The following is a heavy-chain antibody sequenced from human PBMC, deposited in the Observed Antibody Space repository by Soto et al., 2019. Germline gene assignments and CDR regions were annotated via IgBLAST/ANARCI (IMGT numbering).Heavy chain of an antibody. J-gene: IGHJ5*02. D-gene: IGHD1-20*01. CDR3: ARWGYNFDP. CDR1: GESFSGYY. Sequence: SETLSLTCAVCGESFSGYYWSWIRQPPGKGLEWIGEINQSGSTNYNPALKSRVTISVDTSKNQFSLKLSSVTAADAAVYYCARWGYNFDPWGQGTLVTVSS. V-gene: IGHV4-34*01. CDR2: INQSGST.